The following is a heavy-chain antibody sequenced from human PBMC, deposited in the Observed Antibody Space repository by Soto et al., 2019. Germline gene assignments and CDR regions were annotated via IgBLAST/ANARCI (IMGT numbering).Heavy chain of an antibody. D-gene: IGHD1-26*01. Sequence: SQTLSLTCAISGDSVSSNSAAWNWIRQSPSRGLEWLGRTYYRSKWYNDYAVSVKSRITINPDASKNQFSLQLNSVTPEDTAVYYCARDSSGSYYHYYYAMDVWGPGTTVTVSS. V-gene: IGHV6-1*01. CDR2: TYYRSKWYN. CDR1: GDSVSSNSAA. J-gene: IGHJ6*02. CDR3: ARDSSGSYYHYYYAMDV.